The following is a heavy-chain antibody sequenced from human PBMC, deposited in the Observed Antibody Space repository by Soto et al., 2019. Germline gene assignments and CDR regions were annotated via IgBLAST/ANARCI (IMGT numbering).Heavy chain of an antibody. Sequence: ASVKVSCKASGGTFSSYAISWVRQAPGQGLEWMGGIIPIFGTANYAQKFQGRVTITADESTSTAYMELSSLRSEDTAVYYCAGPTYYYDSSGYFDAFDIWGQGTMVTVSS. D-gene: IGHD3-22*01. CDR2: IIPIFGTA. J-gene: IGHJ3*02. CDR1: GGTFSSYA. CDR3: AGPTYYYDSSGYFDAFDI. V-gene: IGHV1-69*13.